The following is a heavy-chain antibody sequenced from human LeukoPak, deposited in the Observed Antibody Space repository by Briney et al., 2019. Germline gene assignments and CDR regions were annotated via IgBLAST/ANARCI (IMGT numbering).Heavy chain of an antibody. V-gene: IGHV4-4*02. CDR3: ARGRGITMVRGFVGFDP. J-gene: IGHJ5*02. D-gene: IGHD3-10*01. CDR1: GGSISSNNW. Sequence: SETLSLTCAVSGGSISSNNWWNWVRQPPGKGLEWIGEINHSGSTNYNPSLKSRVTISVDTSKNQFSLKLSSVTAADTAVYYCARGRGITMVRGFVGFDPWGQGTLVTVSS. CDR2: INHSGST.